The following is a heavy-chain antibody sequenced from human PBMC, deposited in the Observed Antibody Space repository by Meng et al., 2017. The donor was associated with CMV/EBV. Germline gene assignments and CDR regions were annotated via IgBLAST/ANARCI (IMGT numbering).Heavy chain of an antibody. CDR1: GGTFSSHA. Sequence: SVKVSCKASGGTFSSHAINWVRQAPGQGLEWMGGIIPILGIANYAPNFQGRVTITVDKSTSTADMELRSLKSEDTAVYYCARKSERTGYFDPWGQGTLVTVSS. CDR3: ARKSERTGYFDP. CDR2: IIPILGIA. V-gene: IGHV1-69*10. J-gene: IGHJ5*02. D-gene: IGHD3/OR15-3a*01.